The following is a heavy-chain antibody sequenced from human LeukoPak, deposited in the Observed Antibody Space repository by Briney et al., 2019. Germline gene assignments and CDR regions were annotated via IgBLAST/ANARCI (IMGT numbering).Heavy chain of an antibody. J-gene: IGHJ5*02. V-gene: IGHV1-2*02. CDR1: GYTFSDYY. CDR2: INPNSGGT. CDR3: AGSTESRSDHDP. D-gene: IGHD2-2*01. Sequence: ASVKVSCKASGYTFSDYYMHWVRQAPGQGLEWMGWINPNSGGTNDAQKFQGSVTMTRDTSISTAYMGLSRLRSDDTSVYYCAGSTESRSDHDPWGQGTLVTVSS.